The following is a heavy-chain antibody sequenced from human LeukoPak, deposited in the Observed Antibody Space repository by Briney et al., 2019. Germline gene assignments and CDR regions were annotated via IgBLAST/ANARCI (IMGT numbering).Heavy chain of an antibody. D-gene: IGHD4-17*01. Sequence: GRSLRLSCAASGFTFSSFGMHWVRQAPGRGLEWMAVISFDGSNKYYADSVKGRFTISRDNSRNTLYLQMNSLRPEDTAVYYCTKDQVITITVTTFIDYWGQGTLVTVSS. CDR3: TKDQVITITVTTFIDY. CDR1: GFTFSSFG. CDR2: ISFDGSNK. J-gene: IGHJ4*02. V-gene: IGHV3-30*18.